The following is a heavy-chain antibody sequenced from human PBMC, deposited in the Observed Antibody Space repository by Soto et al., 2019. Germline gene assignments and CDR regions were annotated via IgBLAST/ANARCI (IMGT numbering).Heavy chain of an antibody. CDR2: ISYDGSNK. V-gene: IGHV3-30-3*01. CDR1: GFTFSSYA. J-gene: IGHJ6*02. D-gene: IGHD2-2*01. CDR3: ARAFSDCSSTSCPLGSYYYYGMDV. Sequence: GGSLRLSCAASGFTFSSYAMHWVRQAPGKGLEWVAVISYDGSNKYYADSVKGRFTISRDNSKNTLYLQMNSLRAEDTAVYYCARAFSDCSSTSCPLGSYYYYGMDVWGQGTTVTVSS.